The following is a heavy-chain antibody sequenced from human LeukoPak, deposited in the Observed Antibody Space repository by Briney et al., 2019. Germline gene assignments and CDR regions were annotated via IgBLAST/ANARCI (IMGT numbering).Heavy chain of an antibody. CDR3: AREDVDTDRLCDY. J-gene: IGHJ4*02. CDR2: INPNSGGT. CDR1: GYIFTNYW. D-gene: IGHD5-18*01. Sequence: GESLKISCQGSGYIFTNYWIAWVRQAPGQGLEWMGWINPNSGGTNYAQKFQGRVTMTRDTSISTAYMELSRLRSDDTAVYYCAREDVDTDRLCDYWGQGTLVTVSS. V-gene: IGHV1-2*02.